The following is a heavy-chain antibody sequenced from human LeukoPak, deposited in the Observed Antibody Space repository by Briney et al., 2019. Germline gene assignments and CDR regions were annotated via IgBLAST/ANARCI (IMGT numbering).Heavy chain of an antibody. J-gene: IGHJ4*02. V-gene: IGHV3-23*01. Sequence: GGSLRLSCAASGFTFSSYAMSWVRQAPGKGLEWVSGFNSGGNTHYADTVKGRFTISRDNAKNSLYLQMNSLRAEDTAVYYCARDHDSSSCPYFDYWGQGTLVTVSS. CDR2: FNSGGNT. D-gene: IGHD6-13*01. CDR1: GFTFSSYA. CDR3: ARDHDSSSCPYFDY.